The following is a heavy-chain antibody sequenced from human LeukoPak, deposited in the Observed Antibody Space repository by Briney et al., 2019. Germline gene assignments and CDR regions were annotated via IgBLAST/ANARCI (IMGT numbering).Heavy chain of an antibody. D-gene: IGHD4/OR15-4a*01. CDR2: ISGSGGST. Sequence: GGSLRLSCAASGFTFSSYAMSWVRQAPGKGLEWVSAISGSGGSTYHADSVKGRFTIPRDNSKNTLYLQMNSLRAEDTAVYYCADGATKYYFDYWGQGTLVTVSS. CDR3: ADGATKYYFDY. CDR1: GFTFSSYA. J-gene: IGHJ4*02. V-gene: IGHV3-23*01.